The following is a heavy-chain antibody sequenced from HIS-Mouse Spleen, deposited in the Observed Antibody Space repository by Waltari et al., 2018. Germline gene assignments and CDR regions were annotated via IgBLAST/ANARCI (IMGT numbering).Heavy chain of an antibody. V-gene: IGHV3-48*01. CDR3: ARDRGWAAAGNDAFDI. CDR2: ISSSSSTI. Sequence: EVQLVESGGGLVQPGGSLRLSCAASGFTFSSYSMNWVRQAPGKGLEWVSYISSSSSTIYYADSVKGRFTITRDNAKNSLYLQMSSLRAEDTAVYYCARDRGWAAAGNDAFDIWGQGTMVTVSS. J-gene: IGHJ3*02. CDR1: GFTFSSYS. D-gene: IGHD6-13*01.